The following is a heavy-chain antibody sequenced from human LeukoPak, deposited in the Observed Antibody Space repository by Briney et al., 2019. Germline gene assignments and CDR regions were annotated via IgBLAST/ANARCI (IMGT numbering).Heavy chain of an antibody. J-gene: IGHJ6*02. Sequence: GASVKVSCKASGYTFTSYAMNWVRQAPGQGLEGMGWINTNTGNPTYAQGFTGRFVFSLDTSVSTAYLQISSLKAEDTAVYYCARRGIAVAGTHYYYYYGMDVWGQGTTVTVSS. D-gene: IGHD6-19*01. CDR3: ARRGIAVAGTHYYYYYGMDV. CDR1: GYTFTSYA. CDR2: INTNTGNP. V-gene: IGHV7-4-1*02.